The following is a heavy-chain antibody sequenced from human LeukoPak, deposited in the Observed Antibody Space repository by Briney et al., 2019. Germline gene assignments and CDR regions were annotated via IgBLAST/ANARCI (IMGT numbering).Heavy chain of an antibody. CDR3: ARDRYSSSWYFDY. CDR2: IIPIFGTA. J-gene: IGHJ4*02. CDR1: GGTFSSYA. D-gene: IGHD6-13*01. Sequence: SVKVSCKASGGTFSSYAISWVRQAPGQGLEWMGGIIPIFGTANYAQKFQGRVTITTDESTSTAYMELSSLRSEDTAVYHCARDRYSSSWYFDYWGQGTLVTVSS. V-gene: IGHV1-69*05.